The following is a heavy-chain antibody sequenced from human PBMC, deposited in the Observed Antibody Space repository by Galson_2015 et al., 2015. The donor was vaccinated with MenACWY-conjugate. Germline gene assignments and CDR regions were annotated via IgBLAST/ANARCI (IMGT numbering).Heavy chain of an antibody. CDR3: AKASFGVTIGEVFAFYS. CDR2: INRDGTST. J-gene: IGHJ3*01. Sequence: SLRLSCAASGFTFSNYWMHWVRQTPGRGLVWVSRINRDGTSTTYADSVKGRFTISRDNSKNTLNLQMNSLRAEDTALYYCAKASFGVTIGEVFAFYSWGQGTMITVSS. CDR1: GFTFSNYW. V-gene: IGHV3-74*01. D-gene: IGHD3-3*01.